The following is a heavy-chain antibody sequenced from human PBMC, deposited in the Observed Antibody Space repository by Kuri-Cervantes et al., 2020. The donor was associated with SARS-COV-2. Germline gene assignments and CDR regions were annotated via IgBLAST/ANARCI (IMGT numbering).Heavy chain of an antibody. J-gene: IGHJ6*02. CDR3: ARGIAYSSSWYSDYYYYYGMDV. CDR1: GFTFDDYA. D-gene: IGHD6-13*01. CDR2: ISWNSGSI. Sequence: SLKISCAASGFTFDDYAMHWVRQAPGKGLEWVSGISWNSGSIGYADSVKGRFTISRDNAKNSLYLQMNSLRAEDTALYYCARGIAYSSSWYSDYYYYYGMDVWGQGTTVTVSS. V-gene: IGHV3-9*01.